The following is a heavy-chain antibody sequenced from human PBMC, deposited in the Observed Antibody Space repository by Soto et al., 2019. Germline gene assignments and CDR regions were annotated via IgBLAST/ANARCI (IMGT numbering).Heavy chain of an antibody. CDR1: GGTFSSYA. V-gene: IGHV1-69*13. D-gene: IGHD3-3*01. CDR3: ATYSDDFWRGYYILGSERSYWYFDL. CDR2: IIPIFGTA. J-gene: IGHJ2*01. Sequence: GASVKVSFKASGGTFSSYAISWVRQAPGQGRGWMGGIIPIFGTANYAQKFQGRVTITADEGASAAYMELSSLRSEATAVYYCATYSDDFWRGYYILGSERSYWYFDLWGRGTLVTVSS.